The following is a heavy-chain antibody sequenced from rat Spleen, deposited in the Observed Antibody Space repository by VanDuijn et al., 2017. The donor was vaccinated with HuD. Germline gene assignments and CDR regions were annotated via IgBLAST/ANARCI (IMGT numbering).Heavy chain of an antibody. CDR1: GFSLTSNG. Sequence: QVQLKESGPGLVQPSQTLSLTCTVSGFSLTSNGVSWVRQPPGKGLEWIAAISRGGSTYYNSALKSRLSISRDTSKSQVFLKMNSLQTEDTAMYFCARGSVFFDYWGQGVMVTVSS. J-gene: IGHJ2*01. CDR3: ARGSVFFDY. CDR2: ISRGGST. V-gene: IGHV2S12*01.